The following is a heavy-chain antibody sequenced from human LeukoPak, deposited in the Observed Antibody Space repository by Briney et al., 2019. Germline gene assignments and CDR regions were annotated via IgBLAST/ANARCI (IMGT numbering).Heavy chain of an antibody. CDR2: ISSSSSYI. Sequence: GGSLRLSCAASGFTFSSYSVNWVRQAPGKGLEWVSSISSSSSYIYYADSVKGRFTISRDNAKNSLYLQMNSLRAEDTAVYYCARVVGSTRWAFDIWGQGTMVTVSS. CDR3: ARVVGSTRWAFDI. J-gene: IGHJ3*02. D-gene: IGHD4-23*01. CDR1: GFTFSSYS. V-gene: IGHV3-21*01.